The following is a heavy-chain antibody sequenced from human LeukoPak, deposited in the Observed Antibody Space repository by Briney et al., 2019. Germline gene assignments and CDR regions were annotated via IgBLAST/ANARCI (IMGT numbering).Heavy chain of an antibody. J-gene: IGHJ3*02. CDR2: ISAYNGNT. V-gene: IGHV1-18*01. CDR1: GGTFSSYA. D-gene: IGHD6-25*01. Sequence: GSSVKVSCKASGGTFSSYAISWVRQAPGQGLEWMGWISAYNGNTNYAQKLQGRVTMTTDTSTSTAYMELRSLRSDDTAVYYCARDSKGIGYAFDIWGQGTMVTVSS. CDR3: ARDSKGIGYAFDI.